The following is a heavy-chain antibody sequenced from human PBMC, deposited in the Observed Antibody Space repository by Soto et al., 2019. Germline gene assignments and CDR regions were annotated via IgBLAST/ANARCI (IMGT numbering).Heavy chain of an antibody. D-gene: IGHD2-15*01. CDR3: AGSPSTSYCSGGRCAWDFDL. J-gene: IGHJ2*01. CDR1: GGTFSSYA. Sequence: QVQLVQSVAEVKKPGSSVKVSCKASGGTFSSYAISWVRQAPGQGPEWMGGIIPIFGTANDAQKFQGRVTITADESSSTAYMELTSLRSEDTAVYYGAGSPSTSYCSGGRCAWDFDLWGRGTLVTVSS. CDR2: IIPIFGTA. V-gene: IGHV1-69*12.